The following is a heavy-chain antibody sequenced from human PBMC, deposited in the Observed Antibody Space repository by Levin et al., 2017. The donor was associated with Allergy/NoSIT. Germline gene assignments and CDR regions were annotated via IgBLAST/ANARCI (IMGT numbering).Heavy chain of an antibody. V-gene: IGHV3-23*01. CDR1: GFTFSSYA. D-gene: IGHD3-3*01. CDR2: ISGNGGST. J-gene: IGHJ4*02. CDR3: AKEGGFWSGYPFDY. Sequence: GGSLRLSCAASGFTFSSYAMNWVRQAPGKGLEWVSAISGNGGSTTYADSVKGRFTISRDTSKNTLHLQMNSLRAEDTAVYYCAKEGGFWSGYPFDYWGQGTLVTVSS.